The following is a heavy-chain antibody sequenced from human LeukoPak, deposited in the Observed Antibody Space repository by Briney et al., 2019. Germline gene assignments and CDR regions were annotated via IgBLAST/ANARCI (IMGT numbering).Heavy chain of an antibody. V-gene: IGHV1-69*04. CDR2: IIAILGIA. D-gene: IGHD1-7*01. CDR3: ARDQDWNYAFDI. Sequence: ASVKVSCKASGGTFSSYAISWVRQAPGQGLEWMGRIIAILGIANYAQKFQGRVTITADKSTSTAYMELSSLRSEDTAVYYCARDQDWNYAFDIWGQGTMVTVSS. CDR1: GGTFSSYA. J-gene: IGHJ3*02.